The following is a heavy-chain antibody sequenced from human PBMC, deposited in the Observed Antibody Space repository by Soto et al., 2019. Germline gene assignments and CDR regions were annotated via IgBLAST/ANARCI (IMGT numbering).Heavy chain of an antibody. CDR2: ISDTGGSA. D-gene: IGHD4-17*01. CDR1: GFTFRNYA. J-gene: IGHJ6*02. CDR3: AKAVTRLGFYYFYYGMGV. Sequence: EVQLLESGGGLVQPGGSLRLSCAASGFTFRNYAMSWVRQAPGKGLEWVSAISDTGGSAYYADSVKGRFTISRDNSKNTLFLQMNSLKGEDTAVYSCAKAVTRLGFYYFYYGMGVWGQGTTVTVSS. V-gene: IGHV3-23*01.